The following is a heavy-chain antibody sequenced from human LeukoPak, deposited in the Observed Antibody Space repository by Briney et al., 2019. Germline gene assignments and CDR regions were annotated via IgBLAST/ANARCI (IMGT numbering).Heavy chain of an antibody. Sequence: GGSRRLSCAVSGFTFTSDAMSWVRHAPGKVRGWVSAISNRGSNTLYADSVKGRFTISRDNSKNTPYLQMNSLRADDTAVYYCAKAASVCSTSGYYFEYRGQGTLVTVSS. CDR1: GFTFTSDA. CDR3: AKAASVCSTSGYYFEY. J-gene: IGHJ4*02. V-gene: IGHV3-23*01. CDR2: ISNRGSNT. D-gene: IGHD6-13*01.